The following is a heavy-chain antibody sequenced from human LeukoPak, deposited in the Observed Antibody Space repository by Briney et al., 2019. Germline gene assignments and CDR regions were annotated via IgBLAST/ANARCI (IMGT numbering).Heavy chain of an antibody. D-gene: IGHD1-26*01. CDR1: GYTFTELS. Sequence: ASVKVSCKVSGYTFTELSIHWVRRAPGKGLEWMGGFDREDDEIMYARKFQGRVTVTEDTSTDTAVMELRSLKSEDTAVYYCATAPLVGVPTFLDSWGQGTLVTVSS. J-gene: IGHJ4*02. CDR2: FDREDDEI. V-gene: IGHV1-24*01. CDR3: ATAPLVGVPTFLDS.